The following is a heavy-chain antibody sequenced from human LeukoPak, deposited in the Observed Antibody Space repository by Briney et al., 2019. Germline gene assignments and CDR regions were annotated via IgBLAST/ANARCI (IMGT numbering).Heavy chain of an antibody. CDR1: GSTFSSYA. CDR3: ARRRIVGSIDDAFDI. V-gene: IGHV3-30-3*01. J-gene: IGHJ3*02. D-gene: IGHD1-26*01. Sequence: GGSLRLSCAASGSTFSSYAMHWVRQAPGKGLEWAAVISSDGNTQYYADSVEGRFTISRDNSNNTLYLQMNSLRADDTAIYYCARRRIVGSIDDAFDIWGQGTMVTLSS. CDR2: ISSDGNTQ.